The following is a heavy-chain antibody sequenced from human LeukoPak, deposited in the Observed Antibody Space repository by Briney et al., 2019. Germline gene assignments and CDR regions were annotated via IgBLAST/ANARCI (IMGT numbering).Heavy chain of an antibody. V-gene: IGHV3-30*04. J-gene: IGHJ4*02. CDR3: ARDPNRLADYGGDYFDH. CDR1: GFPFSSYS. CDR2: ISNDGSHK. D-gene: IGHD4-23*01. Sequence: GRSLRLSCAASGFPFSSYSMHWIRQAPGNGLDWVAVISNDGSHKYYADSVKGRFIISRDNSKNTLSLQMNTLRPDDTAVFYCARDPNRLADYGGDYFDHWGQGTLVTVSS.